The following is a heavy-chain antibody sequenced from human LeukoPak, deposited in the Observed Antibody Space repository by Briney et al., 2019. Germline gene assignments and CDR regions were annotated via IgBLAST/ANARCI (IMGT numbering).Heavy chain of an antibody. J-gene: IGHJ5*02. CDR2: ISSTSSYI. Sequence: GGSLRLSCAASGFTFSSYSMNWVRQVPGKGLEWVSSISSTSSYIYYADSVKGQFTISRDNAKDSLFLQLNSLRAEDTAMYYCARVEAVAGNWGGLDPWGQGTLVTVSP. D-gene: IGHD6-19*01. CDR3: ARVEAVAGNWGGLDP. CDR1: GFTFSSYS. V-gene: IGHV3-21*01.